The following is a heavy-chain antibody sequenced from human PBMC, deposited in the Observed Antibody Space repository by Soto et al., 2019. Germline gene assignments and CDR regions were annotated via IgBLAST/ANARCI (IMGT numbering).Heavy chain of an antibody. Sequence: PSETLSLPCSVSGDSMNNGDYFWTWIRQTPGKGLQWIGYISYSGSTFYNPSLKTRLAMSVDTSKNQFSVRLRSVTAADTAVYYCARDRAHFYESSGRLDLWGQGMLVTVSS. J-gene: IGHJ4*02. CDR1: GDSMNNGDYF. CDR2: ISYSGST. CDR3: ARDRAHFYESSGRLDL. D-gene: IGHD3-22*01. V-gene: IGHV4-30-4*01.